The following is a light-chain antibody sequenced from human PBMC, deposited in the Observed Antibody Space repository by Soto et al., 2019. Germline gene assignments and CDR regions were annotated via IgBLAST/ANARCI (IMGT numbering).Light chain of an antibody. CDR2: GAS. CDR3: QQYIDWPPYT. J-gene: IGKJ2*01. Sequence: EVVLTQSPATLSVSPGERATLSCRASQTVSRSLAWYQQKPGQAPRLLIYGASTRATGIPGRFSGSGSGTDFTLTISSLQSEDLAVYYCQQYIDWPPYTFGQGTKVDIK. CDR1: QTVSRS. V-gene: IGKV3-15*01.